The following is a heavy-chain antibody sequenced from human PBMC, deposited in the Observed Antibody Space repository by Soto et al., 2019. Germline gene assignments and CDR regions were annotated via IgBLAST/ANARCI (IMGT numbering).Heavy chain of an antibody. CDR2: INPNSGGT. D-gene: IGHD3-10*01. J-gene: IGHJ6*02. CDR3: ARGDYYGSGSYFRLLSGYYYGMDV. V-gene: IGHV1-2*04. CDR1: GYTFTGYY. Sequence: ASVKVSCKASGYTFTGYYMHWVRQAPGQGLEWMGWINPNSGGTNYAQKFQGWVTMTRDTSISTAYMELSRLRSDDTAVYYCARGDYYGSGSYFRLLSGYYYGMDVWGQGTTVTFSS.